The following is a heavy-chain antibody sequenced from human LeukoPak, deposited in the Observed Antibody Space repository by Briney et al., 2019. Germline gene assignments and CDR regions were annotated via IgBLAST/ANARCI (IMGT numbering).Heavy chain of an antibody. V-gene: IGHV3-74*01. J-gene: IGHJ4*02. CDR2: INSDGSSA. CDR1: GFTFSYYW. D-gene: IGHD4-17*01. Sequence: GGSLRLSCAASGFTFSYYWMHWVRQAPGKGLVWVSRINSDGSSASYADSVKGRFTISRDNAKNTLYLQMNSLRVDDTAVYFCVRASTTVPNLLDNWGQGTLVTVSS. CDR3: VRASTTVPNLLDN.